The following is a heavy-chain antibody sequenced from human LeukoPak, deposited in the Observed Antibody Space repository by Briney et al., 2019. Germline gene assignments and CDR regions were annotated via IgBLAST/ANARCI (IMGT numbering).Heavy chain of an antibody. CDR1: GYTFTSYY. CDR3: ARGPITMIVVDQNWFDP. J-gene: IGHJ5*02. Sequence: ASVKVSCKASGYTFTSYYMHWVRQAPGQGLEWMRIINPSGGSTSYAQKFQGRVTMTRDTSTSTVYMELSSLRSEDTAVYYCARGPITMIVVDQNWFDPWGQGTLVTVSS. CDR2: INPSGGST. V-gene: IGHV1-46*01. D-gene: IGHD3-22*01.